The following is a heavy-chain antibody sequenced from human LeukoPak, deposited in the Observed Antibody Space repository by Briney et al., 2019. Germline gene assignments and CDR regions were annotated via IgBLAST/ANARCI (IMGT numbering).Heavy chain of an antibody. CDR1: GGSFSGYY. D-gene: IGHD3-10*01. CDR3: ARRPLFGSGSRSFDY. Sequence: PSETLSLTCAVYGGSFSGYYWSWIRQPPGKGLEWIGEINHSGSTNYNPSLKSRVTISVDTSKNQFSLKLSSVTAADTAVYYCARRPLFGSGSRSFDYWGQGTLVTVSS. V-gene: IGHV4-34*01. CDR2: INHSGST. J-gene: IGHJ4*02.